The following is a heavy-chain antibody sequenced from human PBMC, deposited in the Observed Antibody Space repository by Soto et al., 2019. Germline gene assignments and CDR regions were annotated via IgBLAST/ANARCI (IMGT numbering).Heavy chain of an antibody. CDR3: ASGHDAYKVRY. Sequence: QVQLQESGPGLVKPSQTLSLTCTVSGGSISSGGTGSYWTWIRQLPGKGLEWIGYIYYPGNTYYNPSRKTRPTISIDTSENQFSLTLTSVTAADPSVYFCASGHDAYKVRYWGQGTLVNVSS. CDR1: GGSISSGGTGSY. J-gene: IGHJ4*02. D-gene: IGHD1-1*01. V-gene: IGHV4-31*03. CDR2: IYYPGNT.